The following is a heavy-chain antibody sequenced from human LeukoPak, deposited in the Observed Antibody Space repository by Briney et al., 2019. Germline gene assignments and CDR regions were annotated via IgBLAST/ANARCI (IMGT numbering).Heavy chain of an antibody. CDR3: ARALLWFGELSDY. J-gene: IGHJ4*02. Sequence: ASVKVSCKASGYTFTGYYMHWVRQAPGQGLEWMGRINPNSGGTNYAQKFQGRVTMPRDTSISTAYMELSRLRSDDTAVYYCARALLWFGELSDYWGQGTLVTVSS. CDR2: INPNSGGT. D-gene: IGHD3-10*01. CDR1: GYTFTGYY. V-gene: IGHV1-2*06.